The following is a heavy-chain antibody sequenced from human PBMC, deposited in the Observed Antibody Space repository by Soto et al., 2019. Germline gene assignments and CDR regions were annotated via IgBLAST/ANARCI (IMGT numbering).Heavy chain of an antibody. D-gene: IGHD3-3*01. CDR2: IYYSGST. CDR1: GGSISSYY. CDR3: ARGYDFWSGYSYFDY. J-gene: IGHJ4*02. V-gene: IGHV4-59*01. Sequence: SETLSLTCTVSGGSISSYYWSWIRQPPEKGLEWIGYIYYSGSTNYNPSLKSRVTISVDTSKNQFSLKLSSVTAADTAVYYCARGYDFWSGYSYFDYWGQGTLVTVSS.